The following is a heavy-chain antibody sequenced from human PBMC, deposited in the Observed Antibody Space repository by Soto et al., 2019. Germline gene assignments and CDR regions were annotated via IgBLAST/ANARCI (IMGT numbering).Heavy chain of an antibody. CDR1: GFTFDDYA. V-gene: IGHV3-9*01. CDR3: AKDSGRYDFYALAV. Sequence: PGGSLRLSCEASGFTFDDYAMHWVRQAPGKGLEWVSGISWNGDTMVYADSVRGRFTISRDNSKNSVYLQMTSLRREDTAIYYCAKDSGRYDFYALAVWGQGXTVTVYS. CDR2: ISWNGDTM. D-gene: IGHD3-3*01. J-gene: IGHJ6*02.